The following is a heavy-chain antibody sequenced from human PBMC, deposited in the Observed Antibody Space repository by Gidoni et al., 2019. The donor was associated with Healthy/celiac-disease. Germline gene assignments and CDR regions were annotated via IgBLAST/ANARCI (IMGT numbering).Heavy chain of an antibody. CDR3: AKDQAYCGGDCYPEYFHH. D-gene: IGHD2-21*02. J-gene: IGHJ1*01. V-gene: IGHV3-23*01. Sequence: EGQLLESGGGLVQPGGSLGLSCAASGFTFRLYSRSWVRPAPGKGLEWVSSISGSGGSTSYADSVKGRFTISRDNSKNTLYLQMNSLRAEDTAVYYCAKDQAYCGGDCYPEYFHHWGQGTLVTVSS. CDR1: GFTFRLYS. CDR2: ISGSGGST.